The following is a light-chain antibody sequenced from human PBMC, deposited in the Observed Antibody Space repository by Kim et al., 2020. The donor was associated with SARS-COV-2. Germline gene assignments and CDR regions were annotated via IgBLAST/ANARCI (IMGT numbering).Light chain of an antibody. CDR2: DTS. CDR3: QQYGNSPLT. V-gene: IGKV3-20*01. CDR1: QSVSSNY. J-gene: IGKJ4*01. Sequence: EIALTQSPGTLSLSPGKRATLSCRASQSVSSNYLAWYQQKPGQPPRLLIYDTSTRATGIPDRFSGSGSGTDYTLTISRLEPDDFVVYYCQQYGNSPLTFGGGTKVDIK.